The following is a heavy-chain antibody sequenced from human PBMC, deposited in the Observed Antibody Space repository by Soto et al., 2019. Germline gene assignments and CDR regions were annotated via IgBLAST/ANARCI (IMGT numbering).Heavy chain of an antibody. CDR1: GGTFSSYT. J-gene: IGHJ1*01. CDR3: ARSGITIFGVVIGYKKTEYFQH. Sequence: QVQLVQSGAEVKKPGSSVKVSCKASGGTFSSYTISWVRQAPGQGLEWMGRIIPILGIANYAQKFQGRVTITADKSKSTAYMELSSLRSEDTAVYYCARSGITIFGVVIGYKKTEYFQHWGQGTLVTVSS. CDR2: IIPILGIA. D-gene: IGHD3-3*01. V-gene: IGHV1-69*02.